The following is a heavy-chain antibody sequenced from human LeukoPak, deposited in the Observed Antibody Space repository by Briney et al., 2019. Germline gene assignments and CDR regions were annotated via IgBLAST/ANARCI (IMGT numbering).Heavy chain of an antibody. V-gene: IGHV4-39*07. CDR1: GGSISSSSYY. CDR2: IYCSGST. J-gene: IGHJ6*03. D-gene: IGHD6-13*01. CDR3: AREVIAAARLGYYYYMDV. Sequence: PSETLSLTCTVSGGSISSSSYYWGWIRQPPGKGLEWIGSIYCSGSTYYNPSLKSRVTISVDTSKNQFSLKLSSVTAADTAVYYCAREVIAAARLGYYYYMDVWGKGTTVTVSS.